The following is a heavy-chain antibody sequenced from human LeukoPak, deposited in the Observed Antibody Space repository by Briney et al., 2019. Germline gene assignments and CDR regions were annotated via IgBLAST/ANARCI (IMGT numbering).Heavy chain of an antibody. CDR1: GFTFTNYG. CDR2: IWYDGSNT. J-gene: IGHJ4*02. CDR3: TREPVEMATLFSFDY. D-gene: IGHD5-24*01. Sequence: GRSLTLSCATSGFTFTNYGMHWVRRAPGRGLEWVAVIWYDGSNTYYTGSAKGRFTISRDNSKNTLYLQMNSLRVEDTAVYYCTREPVEMATLFSFDYWGQGTLVTVS. V-gene: IGHV3-33*01.